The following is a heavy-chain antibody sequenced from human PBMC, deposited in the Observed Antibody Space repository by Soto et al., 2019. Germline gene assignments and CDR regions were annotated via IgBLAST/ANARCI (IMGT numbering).Heavy chain of an antibody. D-gene: IGHD6-6*01. CDR3: ARNGTYSSSLSQYSGMDV. CDR1: GGTFANFI. V-gene: IGHV1-69*01. J-gene: IGHJ6*02. CDR2: IVPMFGTA. Sequence: QVQLVQSGAEVKEPGSSVKVSCKAFGGTFANFIMNWVRQTPGQGLEWMGGIVPMFGTATYAEKFKGRVTISATESTSTAYMELTSLRSEDTAVYYCARNGTYSSSLSQYSGMDVWGQGTTVTVS.